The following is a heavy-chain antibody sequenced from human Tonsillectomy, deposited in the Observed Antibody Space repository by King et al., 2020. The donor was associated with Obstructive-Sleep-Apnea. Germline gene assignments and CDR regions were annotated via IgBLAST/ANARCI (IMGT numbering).Heavy chain of an antibody. CDR3: ARGSGAADVNWFDP. Sequence: VQLQQWGAGLLKPSETLSLTCAVYGGSFSDYIWSWIRQPPGKGLEWIGEINHSGSTNCNPSLKSRVSISVDMSKNQFSLKLTSVTAADTAVYYCARGSGAADVNWFDPWGQGALVTVSS. D-gene: IGHD6-13*01. CDR2: INHSGST. J-gene: IGHJ5*02. V-gene: IGHV4-34*01. CDR1: GGSFSDYI.